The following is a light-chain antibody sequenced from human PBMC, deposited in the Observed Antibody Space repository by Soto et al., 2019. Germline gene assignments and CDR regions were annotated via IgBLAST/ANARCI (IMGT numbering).Light chain of an antibody. V-gene: IGKV3-20*01. Sequence: DIVLTQSPGTLSSSPGERATLSCRASQSVSSSYLAWYQQKPDQAPRLLIYGASSRATGIPDMFSGSGSATDFTLTISRLEPEDFAVYYCQQYGSSPRTFGQGTKLEIK. J-gene: IGKJ2*01. CDR3: QQYGSSPRT. CDR2: GAS. CDR1: QSVSSSY.